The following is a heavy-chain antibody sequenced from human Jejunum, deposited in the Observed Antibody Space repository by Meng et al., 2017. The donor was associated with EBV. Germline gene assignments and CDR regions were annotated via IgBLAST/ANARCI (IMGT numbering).Heavy chain of an antibody. Sequence: QLQLKDAGPGLVKPSETLSLTCTVSGGSISSSSYYWGWIRQPPGKGLEWIGTYYNSGSTYYNPSLKSRVTISVDTSKNQFSLKLISVTAADTAAYYCARQGPSGRTFDYWGQGTLVTVSS. J-gene: IGHJ4*02. CDR2: YYNSGST. D-gene: IGHD1-26*01. V-gene: IGHV4-39*01. CDR3: ARQGPSGRTFDY. CDR1: GGSISSSSYY.